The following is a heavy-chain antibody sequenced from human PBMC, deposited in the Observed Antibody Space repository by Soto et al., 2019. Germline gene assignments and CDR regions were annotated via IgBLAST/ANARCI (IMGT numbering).Heavy chain of an antibody. V-gene: IGHV3-23*01. D-gene: IGHD3-16*01. CDR2: ISATGGNI. CDR1: GFTFSDYA. CDR3: AKVAGGLGYFDL. J-gene: IGHJ2*01. Sequence: GGSLRLSCVASGFTFSDYAMTWVRQAPGKGLEWVATISATGGNIEYTDSLKGRFTISRDNSKNTLYPQLNGLTSDDTAVHYCAKVAGGLGYFDLWGRGTLVTVSS.